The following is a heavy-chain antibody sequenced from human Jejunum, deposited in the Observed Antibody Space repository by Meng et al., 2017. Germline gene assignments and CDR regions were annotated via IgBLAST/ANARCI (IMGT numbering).Heavy chain of an antibody. J-gene: IGHJ4*02. V-gene: IGHV4-34*01. Sequence: PSSTLPPSWPRLGGSVKAFSWNWTRQPPGKGLEWIGEISHSGSTNYNPSLKSRVTISVDRSQNQLSLKLTSVSGTDTAVYFCARALGAYGDSGFAYWGQGALVTVSS. CDR3: ARALGAYGDSGFAY. CDR2: ISHSGST. CDR1: GGSVKAFS. D-gene: IGHD4-17*01.